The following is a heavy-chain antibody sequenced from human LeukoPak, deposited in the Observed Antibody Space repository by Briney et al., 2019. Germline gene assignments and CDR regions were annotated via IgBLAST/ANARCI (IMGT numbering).Heavy chain of an antibody. D-gene: IGHD2-2*01. Sequence: GGSLRLSCAASGFTFSSYAMHWVRQAPGKGLEWVAVISYDGSNKYYADSVKGRFTISRDNSKNTLYLQMNSLRAEDTAVYYCARDGGSAMPFDYWGQGTLVTVSS. CDR2: ISYDGSNK. CDR1: GFTFSSYA. V-gene: IGHV3-30-3*01. J-gene: IGHJ4*02. CDR3: ARDGGSAMPFDY.